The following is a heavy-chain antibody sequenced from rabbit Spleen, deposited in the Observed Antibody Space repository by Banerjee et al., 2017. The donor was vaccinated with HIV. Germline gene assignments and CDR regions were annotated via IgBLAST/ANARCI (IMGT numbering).Heavy chain of an antibody. Sequence: QSLEESGGGLVKPGASLTLTCKASGFDFNGFSFNGGYDMCWVRQAPGKGLEWVACAYAGSSGSTYSATWAKGRFTISKTSSTTVTLQMTSLTAADTATYFCARDLDGVIGWNFSLWGPGTLVTVS. J-gene: IGHJ4*01. CDR2: AYAGSSGST. CDR3: ARDLDGVIGWNFSL. V-gene: IGHV1S40*01. CDR1: GFDFNGFSFNGGYD. D-gene: IGHD1-1*01.